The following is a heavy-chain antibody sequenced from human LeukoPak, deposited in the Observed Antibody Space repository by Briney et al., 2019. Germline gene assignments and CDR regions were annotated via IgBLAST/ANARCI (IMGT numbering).Heavy chain of an antibody. D-gene: IGHD6-19*01. CDR1: GASISSSY. Sequence: SGTLSLTCTVSGASISSSYWSWIRQPPGKGLEWIGYIYYSGTTKYNPSLKSRVTISVDTSKNQFSLKVNSVAAADTAVYYCARGQPQRYSSGWYVNWFDPWGQGTLATVSS. J-gene: IGHJ5*02. CDR3: ARGQPQRYSSGWYVNWFDP. V-gene: IGHV4-59*01. CDR2: IYYSGTT.